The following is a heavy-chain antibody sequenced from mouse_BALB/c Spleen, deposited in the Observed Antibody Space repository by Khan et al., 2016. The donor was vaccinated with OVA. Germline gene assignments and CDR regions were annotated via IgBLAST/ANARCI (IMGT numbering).Heavy chain of an antibody. CDR3: SREVRLHYYAMDY. J-gene: IGHJ4*01. D-gene: IGHD2-14*01. V-gene: IGHV1-69*02. CDR2: IYPSDSYT. Sequence: QVQLQQPGTELVRPGASVKLSCKASGYTFTNYWINWVKQRPGQGLEWIGNIYPSDSYTNYNQKFKDTATLTVDKSSSTAYMQLSSPTSEDSAVSYSSREVRLHYYAMDYWGQGTSVTVSS. CDR1: GYTFTNYW.